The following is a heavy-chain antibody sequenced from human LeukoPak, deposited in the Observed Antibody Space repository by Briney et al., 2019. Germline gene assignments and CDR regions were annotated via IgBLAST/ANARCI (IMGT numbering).Heavy chain of an antibody. CDR2: IYSGGST. Sequence: GGSLRLSCAASGFTVSSNYMSWVRRAPGKGLEWVSVIYSGGSTYYADSVKGRFTISRDNSKNTLYLQMNSLRAEDTAVYYCARVEPGAFDIWDQGTMVTVSS. CDR3: ARVEPGAFDI. V-gene: IGHV3-53*01. J-gene: IGHJ3*02. CDR1: GFTVSSNY.